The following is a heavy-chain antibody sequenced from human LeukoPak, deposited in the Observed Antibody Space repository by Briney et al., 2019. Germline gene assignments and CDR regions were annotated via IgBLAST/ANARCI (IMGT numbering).Heavy chain of an antibody. CDR1: GGSISSSSYY. D-gene: IGHD1-1*01. V-gene: IGHV4-39*01. Sequence: PSETLSLTCTVSGGSISSSSYYWGWIRQPPGKGLEWIGSIYYSGSTYYNPSLKSRVTISVDTSKNQFSLKLSSVTAADTAVYYCARHLQERQTPDYYYYYMDVWGKGTTVTISS. J-gene: IGHJ6*03. CDR3: ARHLQERQTPDYYYYYMDV. CDR2: IYYSGST.